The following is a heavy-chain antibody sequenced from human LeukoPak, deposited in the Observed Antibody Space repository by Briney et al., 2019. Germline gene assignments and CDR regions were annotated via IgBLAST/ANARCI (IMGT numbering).Heavy chain of an antibody. CDR2: ISSSSSYI. D-gene: IGHD2-21*02. Sequence: PGGSLRLSCAAPGFTFSSYSMNWVRQAPGKGLEWVSSISSSSSYIYYADSVKGRFTISRDNAKNSLYLQMNSLRAKDTAVYYCARGGIVVVTYAFDIWGQGTMDTVSS. V-gene: IGHV3-21*01. J-gene: IGHJ3*02. CDR3: ARGGIVVVTYAFDI. CDR1: GFTFSSYS.